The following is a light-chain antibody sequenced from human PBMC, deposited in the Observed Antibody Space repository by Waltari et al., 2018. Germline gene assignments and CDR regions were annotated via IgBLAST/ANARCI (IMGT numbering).Light chain of an antibody. CDR3: SSYTSSTYPVV. CDR2: EVT. V-gene: IGLV2-14*01. CDR1: SSDVGGSNY. J-gene: IGLJ2*01. Sequence: QSALTQPASVSGSPGQSVTISCTGTSSDVGGSNYVSWSQQHPGNAPNIMIYEVTHRPSGVSNRFSGSKSGNTASLTISGLQAEDEADYYCSSYTSSTYPVVFGGGTKLTVL.